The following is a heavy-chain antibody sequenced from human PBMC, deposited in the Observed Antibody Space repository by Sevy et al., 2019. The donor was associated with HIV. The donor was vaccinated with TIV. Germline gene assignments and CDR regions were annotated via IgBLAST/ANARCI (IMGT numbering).Heavy chain of an antibody. J-gene: IGHJ5*02. D-gene: IGHD3-3*01. CDR2: IIPIFGTA. CDR3: ARDVGYYDFWSGYLEGYNWFDP. V-gene: IGHV1-69*06. Sequence: ASVKVSCKASGGTFSSYAISWVRQAPGQGLEWMGGIIPIFGTANYAQKFQGRVTITADKSTSTAYMELGSLRSEDTAVYYCARDVGYYDFWSGYLEGYNWFDPWGQGTLVTVSS. CDR1: GGTFSSYA.